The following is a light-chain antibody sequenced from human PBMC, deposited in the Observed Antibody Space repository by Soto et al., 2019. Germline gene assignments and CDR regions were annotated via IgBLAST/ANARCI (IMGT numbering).Light chain of an antibody. CDR2: GAS. J-gene: IGKJ2*01. CDR1: QSVSSN. CDR3: QQYNNLPPGT. V-gene: IGKV3-15*01. Sequence: EIVMTQSPATLSVSPGERATLSCRASQSVSSNLAWYQQKPGQAPRLLIYGASTRATGIPARFSGSGSGTEFTLTISSLQSEDFAVDYCQQYNNLPPGTFGPRTKLEIK.